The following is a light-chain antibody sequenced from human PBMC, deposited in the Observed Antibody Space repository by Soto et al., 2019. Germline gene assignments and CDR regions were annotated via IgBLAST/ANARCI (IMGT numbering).Light chain of an antibody. CDR2: DAS. Sequence: EVVLTQYPATLSLSPGERATLSCRASQSVSSYLAWYQQEPGQAPRLRIYDASNRATGIPARFSGSGSGTDFTLTISSLEPEDFAVYYCRQRSRTFGQGTKVDIK. CDR3: RQRSRT. J-gene: IGKJ1*01. V-gene: IGKV3-11*01. CDR1: QSVSSY.